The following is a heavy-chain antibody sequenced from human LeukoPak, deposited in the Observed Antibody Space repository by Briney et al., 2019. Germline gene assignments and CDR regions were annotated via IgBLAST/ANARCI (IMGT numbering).Heavy chain of an antibody. Sequence: PGGSLGLSCAASGFTFASYAMTWVRQAPGKGLEWFSAISGSGGSTYYADSVKGRFTISRDNYKNTLYLQMNSLRAEDTAVYYCARDSGIYDSSGYYGLSYYGMDVWGQGTTVTVSS. CDR3: ARDSGIYDSSGYYGLSYYGMDV. V-gene: IGHV3-23*01. CDR1: GFTFASYA. CDR2: ISGSGGST. D-gene: IGHD3-22*01. J-gene: IGHJ6*02.